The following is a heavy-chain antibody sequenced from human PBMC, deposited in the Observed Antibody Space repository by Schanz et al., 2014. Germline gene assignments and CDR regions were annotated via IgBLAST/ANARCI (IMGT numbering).Heavy chain of an antibody. Sequence: QVQLQESGPGLVKPSETLSLTCSVSGGDIGNYYWSWIRQPPGKGLEWIGYIHQSGGTNYNPSLKSRVPILVAPSKNQFSLSLPSLPAADTAVYYCAKFLYDDPSWGQGTLVTVSS. CDR1: GGDIGNYY. CDR2: IHQSGGT. V-gene: IGHV4-59*08. J-gene: IGHJ5*02. D-gene: IGHD3-3*01. CDR3: AKFLYDDPS.